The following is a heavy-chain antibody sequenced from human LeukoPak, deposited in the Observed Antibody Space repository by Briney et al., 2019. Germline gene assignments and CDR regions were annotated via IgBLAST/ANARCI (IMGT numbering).Heavy chain of an antibody. V-gene: IGHV1-2*02. CDR1: GYTFTGYY. Sequence: ASVKVSCKASGYTFTGYYTHWVRQAPGQGLEWMGWINPNSGGTNYAQKFQGRVTMTRNTSISTAYMELSSLRSEDTAVYYCARDNSVGDNAWWFDPWGQGTLVTVSS. D-gene: IGHD1-26*01. J-gene: IGHJ5*02. CDR3: ARDNSVGDNAWWFDP. CDR2: INPNSGGT.